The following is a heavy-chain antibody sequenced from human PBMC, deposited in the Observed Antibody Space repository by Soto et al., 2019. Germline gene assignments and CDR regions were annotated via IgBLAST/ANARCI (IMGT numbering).Heavy chain of an antibody. V-gene: IGHV6-1*01. CDR2: TYYRSKWYN. CDR3: VREVAGAMADS. J-gene: IGHJ4*02. Sequence: SQTLSLTGVISWGNVSSNSAAWNWIRPSPSRGLEWLGRTYYRSKWYNDYAVSVKSRVTINPDTSKNQFSLQLNSVIPEDTAVYYCVREVAGAMADSWGQGTLVTVSS. CDR1: WGNVSSNSAA. D-gene: IGHD2-2*01.